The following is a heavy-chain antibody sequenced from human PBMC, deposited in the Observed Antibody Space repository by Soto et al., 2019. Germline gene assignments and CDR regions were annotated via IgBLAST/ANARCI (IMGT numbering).Heavy chain of an antibody. Sequence: GGSLRLSCAASGFTFSSYAMSWVRQAPGKGLEWVSAISGSGGSTYYADSVKGRFTISRDNSKNTLYLQMNSLRAEDTAVYYCAKDGAIFGVVIGGTFDYWGQGTLVTVSS. CDR2: ISGSGGST. J-gene: IGHJ4*02. CDR3: AKDGAIFGVVIGGTFDY. D-gene: IGHD3-3*01. V-gene: IGHV3-23*01. CDR1: GFTFSSYA.